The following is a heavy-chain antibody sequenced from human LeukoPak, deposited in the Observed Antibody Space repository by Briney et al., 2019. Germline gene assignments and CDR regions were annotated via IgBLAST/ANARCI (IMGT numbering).Heavy chain of an antibody. CDR1: GGSISSGSYY. CDR2: IYTSGST. J-gene: IGHJ4*02. V-gene: IGHV4-61*02. D-gene: IGHD4-23*01. Sequence: SSETLSLTCTVSGGSISSGSYYWSWIRQPAGKGLEWIGRIYTSGSTNYNPSLKSRVTISVDTSKNQFSLKLSSVTAADTAVYYCARVTTVVTYYFDYWGQGTLVTVSS. CDR3: ARVTTVVTYYFDY.